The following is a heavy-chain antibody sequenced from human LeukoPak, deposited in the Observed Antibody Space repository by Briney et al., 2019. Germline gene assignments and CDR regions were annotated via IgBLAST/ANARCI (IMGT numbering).Heavy chain of an antibody. Sequence: GGSLRLSCAASGFTFNSYEMNWVRQAPGKGLEWVSYINSGGSAIYYADSVKGRFTISRDNSKNTLYLQMNSLRAEDTAVYYCARDRPDGGVGDFDHWGQGTLVTVSS. CDR2: INSGGSAI. J-gene: IGHJ4*02. CDR3: ARDRPDGGVGDFDH. CDR1: GFTFNSYE. V-gene: IGHV3-48*03. D-gene: IGHD3-16*01.